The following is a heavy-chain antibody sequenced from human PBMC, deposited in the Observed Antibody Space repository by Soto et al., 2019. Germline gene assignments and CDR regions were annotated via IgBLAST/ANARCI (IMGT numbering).Heavy chain of an antibody. D-gene: IGHD2-2*01. CDR1: GGSVSSGSYY. J-gene: IGHJ5*02. CDR3: AREVPNIVVVPAAILRGWFDP. Sequence: PSETLSLTCTVSGGSVSSGSYYWSWIRQPPGKGLEWIGYIYYSGSTNYNPSLKSRVTISVDTSKNQFSLKLSSVTAADTAVYYCAREVPNIVVVPAAILRGWFDPWGQGTLVTVSS. V-gene: IGHV4-61*01. CDR2: IYYSGST.